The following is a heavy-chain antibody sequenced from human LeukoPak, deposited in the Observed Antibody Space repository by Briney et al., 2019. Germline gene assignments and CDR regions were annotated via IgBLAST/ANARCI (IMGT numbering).Heavy chain of an antibody. CDR1: VFTFSTST. Sequence: SVKVSRKSSVFTFSTSTVQWVRQARGQRLEWMGWINHGSGSTVYSQNYQERVTISRDMSTSTVYMELNSLGSEDTAIYYCSAERYSDGCCWFDPWGQGTLVTVSS. CDR2: INHGSGST. D-gene: IGHD6-25*01. V-gene: IGHV1-58*01. J-gene: IGHJ5*02. CDR3: SAERYSDGCCWFDP.